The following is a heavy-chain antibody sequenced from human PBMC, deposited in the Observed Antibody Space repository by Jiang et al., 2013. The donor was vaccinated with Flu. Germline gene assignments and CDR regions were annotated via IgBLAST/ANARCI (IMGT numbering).Heavy chain of an antibody. Sequence: VKGRFTISRDNSKNTLYLQMNSLRAEDTAVYYCAKDPASRNYYDSSGYYFYFDIWGQGTMVTVSS. D-gene: IGHD3-22*01. J-gene: IGHJ3*02. CDR3: AKDPASRNYYDSSGYYFYFDI. V-gene: IGHV3-30*02.